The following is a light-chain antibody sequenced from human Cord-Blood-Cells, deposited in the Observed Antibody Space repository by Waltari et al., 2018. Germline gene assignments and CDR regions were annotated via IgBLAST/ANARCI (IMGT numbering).Light chain of an antibody. Sequence: ELVMTQSPATMSVCPGARATLSCRASQSVSSNFAWYQQKPGQAPRLLIYCASTRATGIPARFSGSGSGTEFTLTISSLQSEDFAVYYCQQYNNWPRTFGQGTKVEIK. CDR1: QSVSSN. V-gene: IGKV3-15*01. CDR2: CAS. CDR3: QQYNNWPRT. J-gene: IGKJ1*01.